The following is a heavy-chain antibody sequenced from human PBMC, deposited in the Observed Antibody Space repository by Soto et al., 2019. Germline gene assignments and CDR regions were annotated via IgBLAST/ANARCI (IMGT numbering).Heavy chain of an antibody. CDR2: IKQDGSEK. CDR3: ARDLGNNGNIAPRPALIFDY. J-gene: IGHJ4*02. CDR1: GFTFSSYW. D-gene: IGHD6-6*01. V-gene: IGHV3-7*03. Sequence: PGGSLRLSCAASGFTFSSYWMSWVCQAPGKGLEWVANIKQDGSEKYYVDSVKGRFTISRDNAKNSLYLQMSKMRAEDTAVYFCARDLGNNGNIAPRPALIFDYWGQANLVTVSS.